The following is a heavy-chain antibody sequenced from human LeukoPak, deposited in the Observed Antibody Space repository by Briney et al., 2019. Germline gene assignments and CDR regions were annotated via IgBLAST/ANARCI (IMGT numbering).Heavy chain of an antibody. CDR2: IRYDGSNK. Sequence: RGSLRLSCAASGFTFSSYGMHWVRQAPGKGLEWVAFIRYDGSNKYYADSVKGRFTISRDNSKNTLYLQMNSLRAEDTAVYYCASLRGGSSSSPYFDYWGQGTLVTVSS. D-gene: IGHD6-6*01. J-gene: IGHJ4*02. CDR1: GFTFSSYG. CDR3: ASLRGGSSSSPYFDY. V-gene: IGHV3-30*02.